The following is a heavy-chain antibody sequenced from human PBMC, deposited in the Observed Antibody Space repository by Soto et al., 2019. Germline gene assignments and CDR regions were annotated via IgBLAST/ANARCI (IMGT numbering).Heavy chain of an antibody. CDR2: ITYDGSNK. J-gene: IGHJ4*02. CDR3: ARPSEVVMMVYYFDY. V-gene: IGHV3-30*03. Sequence: GGSLRLSCAASGFTFSSYDMTWVRQAPGKGLEWVSTITYDGSNKYYADSVKGRFTISRDNSKNTLYLQMNSLRAEDTAVYYCARPSEVVMMVYYFDYWGQGTLVTVSS. D-gene: IGHD3-22*01. CDR1: GFTFSSYD.